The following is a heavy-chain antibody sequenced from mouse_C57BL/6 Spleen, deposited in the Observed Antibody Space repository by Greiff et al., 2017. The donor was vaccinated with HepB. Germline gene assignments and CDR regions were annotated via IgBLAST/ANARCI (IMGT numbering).Heavy chain of an antibody. V-gene: IGHV1-69*01. Sequence: QVQLKQPGAELVMPGASVKLSCKASGYTFTSYWMHWVKQRPGQGLEWIGEIDPSDSYTNYNQKFKGKSTLTVDKSSSTAYMQLSSLTSEDSAVYYCARSRYYGTLDYWGQGTTLTVSS. CDR3: ARSRYYGTLDY. CDR1: GYTFTSYW. J-gene: IGHJ2*01. CDR2: IDPSDSYT. D-gene: IGHD1-1*01.